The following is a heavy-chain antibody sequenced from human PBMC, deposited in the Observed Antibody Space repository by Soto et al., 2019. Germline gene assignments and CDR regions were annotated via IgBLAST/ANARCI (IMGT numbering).Heavy chain of an antibody. CDR1: GFTFSSYG. CDR2: IWYDGSNK. Sequence: QVQLVESGGGVVQPGRSLRLSCAASGFTFSSYGMHWVRQAPGKGLEWVAVIWYDGSNKYYADSVKGRFTISRDNSKNTRYLQMNSLRAEDTAVYYCARDLYGDYQSNYYYYGMDVWGQGTTVTVSS. CDR3: ARDLYGDYQSNYYYYGMDV. V-gene: IGHV3-33*01. J-gene: IGHJ6*02. D-gene: IGHD4-17*01.